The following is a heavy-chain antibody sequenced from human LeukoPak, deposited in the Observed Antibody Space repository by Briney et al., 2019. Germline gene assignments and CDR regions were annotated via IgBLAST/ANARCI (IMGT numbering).Heavy chain of an antibody. CDR3: ARGAYYDILTGYRY. Sequence: GGSLRLSCAASGFTFSSYAMHWVRQAPGKGVEYVSAISSNGGSTYYANSVKGRFTISRDNSKKTLYLQMGSLRAEDMAGYYCARGAYYDILTGYRYWGQGTLVTVSS. J-gene: IGHJ4*02. CDR1: GFTFSSYA. D-gene: IGHD3-9*01. V-gene: IGHV3-64*01. CDR2: ISSNGGST.